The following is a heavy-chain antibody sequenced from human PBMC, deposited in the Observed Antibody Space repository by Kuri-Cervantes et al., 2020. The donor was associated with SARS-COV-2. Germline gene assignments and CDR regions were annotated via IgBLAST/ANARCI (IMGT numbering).Heavy chain of an antibody. CDR3: ANSPPEYSSSWYSNYYYGMDV. V-gene: IGHV3-33*06. CDR1: GFTFSSYG. D-gene: IGHD6-13*01. J-gene: IGHJ6*02. CDR2: IWYDGSNK. Sequence: LSLTCAASGFTFSSYGMHWVRQAPGKGLEWVAVIWYDGSNKYYADSVKGRFTISRDNSKNTLYLQMNSLRAEDTAVYYCANSPPEYSSSWYSNYYYGMDVWGQGTTVTVSS.